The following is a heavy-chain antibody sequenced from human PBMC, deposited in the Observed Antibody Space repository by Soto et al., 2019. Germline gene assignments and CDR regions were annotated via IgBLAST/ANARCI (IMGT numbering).Heavy chain of an antibody. J-gene: IGHJ2*01. D-gene: IGHD7-27*01. V-gene: IGHV3-21*01. CDR3: ARSQLGISRVGYWYFDL. CDR1: GFTFSSYS. CDR2: ISSSSSYK. Sequence: EVQLVESGGGLVKPGGSLRLSCAASGFTFSSYSMNWVRQAPGKGLEWVSSISSSSSYKYYADSVKGRFTISRDNAKNSLYLQMNSLRAEDTAGYYCARSQLGISRVGYWYFDLWGRGTLVPVSS.